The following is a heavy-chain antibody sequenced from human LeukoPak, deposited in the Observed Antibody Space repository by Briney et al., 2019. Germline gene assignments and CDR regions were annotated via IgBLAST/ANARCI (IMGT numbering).Heavy chain of an antibody. CDR1: GGSISSYY. CDR3: ARVDSSGFFPGY. CDR2: IYYSGST. V-gene: IGHV4-59*01. Sequence: SETLSLTCTVSGGSISSYYWSWIRQPPGKGLEWIGYIYYSGSTNYNPSLKSRVTISVDTSKNQFSLKLSSVTAADTAVYYCARVDSSGFFPGYWGQGTLLTVSS. J-gene: IGHJ4*02. D-gene: IGHD3-22*01.